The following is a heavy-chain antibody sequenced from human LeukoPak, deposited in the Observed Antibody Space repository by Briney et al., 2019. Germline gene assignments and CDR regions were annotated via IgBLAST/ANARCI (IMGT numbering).Heavy chain of an antibody. V-gene: IGHV4-30-4*01. J-gene: IGHJ3*02. D-gene: IGHD3-10*01. CDR1: GGSISSGDYY. Sequence: SQTLSLTCTVSGGSISSGDYYWSRIRQPPGKGLEWIGYIYYSGSTYYNPSLKSRVTISVDTSKNQFSLKLSSVTAADTAVYYCAAGRITMVRGVMVHDAFDIWGQGTMVTVSS. CDR2: IYYSGST. CDR3: AAGRITMVRGVMVHDAFDI.